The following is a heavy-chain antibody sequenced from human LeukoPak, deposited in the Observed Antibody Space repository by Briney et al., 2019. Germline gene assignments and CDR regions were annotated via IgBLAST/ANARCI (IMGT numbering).Heavy chain of an antibody. CDR3: AKDLIGGYSSYYYMDV. CDR2: ISWDGGST. Sequence: GGSLRLSCAASGFTFDDYTMHWVRQAPGKGLEWVSLISWDGGSTYYADSVKGRYTISRDNSKNSLYLQVNSLRTEDTALYYCAKDLIGGYSSYYYMDVWGKGTTVTVSS. V-gene: IGHV3-43*01. J-gene: IGHJ6*03. D-gene: IGHD6-13*01. CDR1: GFTFDDYT.